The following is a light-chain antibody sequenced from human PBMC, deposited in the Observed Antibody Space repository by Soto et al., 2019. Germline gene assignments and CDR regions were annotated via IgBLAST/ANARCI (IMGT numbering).Light chain of an antibody. J-gene: IGKJ1*01. CDR1: QSISVRH. V-gene: IGKV3-20*01. Sequence: EIVLTQSPGTLSLSPGERATLSCRASQSISVRHLAWYQQKPGQIPRLLIFDTASRAIGIPDRFSCSGSGTDFTLTISRLEPEDFAVYYCLQYGSAPRAFGQGTKVQIK. CDR2: DTA. CDR3: LQYGSAPRA.